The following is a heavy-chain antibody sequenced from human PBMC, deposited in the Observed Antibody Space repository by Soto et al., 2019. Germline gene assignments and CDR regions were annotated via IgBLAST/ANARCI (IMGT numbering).Heavy chain of an antibody. D-gene: IGHD6-13*01. J-gene: IGHJ4*02. V-gene: IGHV3-9*01. CDR2: ISWNSGSI. CDR1: GFIFYGYS. Sequence: GGSLRLSCAASGFIFYGYSIHWVRQAPGKGLEWVSGISWNSGSIGYADSVKGRFTISRDNAKNSLFLHMNSLRAEDTALYYCAKDLSSGYTSSRYFDYWGQGTLVTVSS. CDR3: AKDLSSGYTSSRYFDY.